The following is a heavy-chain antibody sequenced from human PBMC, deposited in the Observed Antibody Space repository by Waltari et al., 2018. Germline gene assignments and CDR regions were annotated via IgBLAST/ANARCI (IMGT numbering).Heavy chain of an antibody. V-gene: IGHV1-18*04. Sequence: QVQLVQSGGEVKKPGASVKVSCKASGYTFNIYVISWVRQAPGQGLEWMGWIRPYSGNTNYAQKLQGRVTMTTDTSTSTAYMELRSLRSDDTAVYYCARGGGYSGYDEFDYWGQGTLVTVSS. CDR2: IRPYSGNT. CDR3: ARGGGYSGYDEFDY. CDR1: GYTFNIYV. D-gene: IGHD5-12*01. J-gene: IGHJ4*02.